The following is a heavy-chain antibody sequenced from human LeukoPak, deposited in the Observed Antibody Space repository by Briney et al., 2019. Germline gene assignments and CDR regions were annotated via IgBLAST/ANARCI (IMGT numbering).Heavy chain of an antibody. Sequence: SVKVSCKASGGTFSSYAISWVRQAPGQGLEWMGRIIPIFGTANYAQKFQGRVTITTDESTSTAYMELSSLRSEDTAVYYCAREIRGSDAYSDYWGQGTLVTVPS. CDR1: GGTFSSYA. CDR3: AREIRGSDAYSDY. CDR2: IIPIFGTA. V-gene: IGHV1-69*05. J-gene: IGHJ4*02. D-gene: IGHD3-10*01.